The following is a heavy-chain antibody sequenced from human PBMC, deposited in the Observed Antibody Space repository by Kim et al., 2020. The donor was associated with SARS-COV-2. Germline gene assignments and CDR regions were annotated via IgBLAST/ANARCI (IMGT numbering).Heavy chain of an antibody. V-gene: IGHV4-39*01. CDR3: ARFRPSGSSSDLFDY. D-gene: IGHD6-6*01. J-gene: IGHJ4*02. Sequence: PSLKSRVTISVDTSKNQFSLKLSSVTAADTAVYYCARFRPSGSSSDLFDYWGQGTLVTVSS.